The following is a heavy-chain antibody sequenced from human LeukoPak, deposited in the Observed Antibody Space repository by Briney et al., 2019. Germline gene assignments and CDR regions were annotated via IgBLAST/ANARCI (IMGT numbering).Heavy chain of an antibody. CDR3: ARAPTLTYYYGSGSYSGPSNYYGMDV. D-gene: IGHD3-10*01. V-gene: IGHV3-30-3*01. Sequence: PGGSLRLSCAASGFTFSSHAMHWVRQAPGKGLEWVAVISYDGSNKYYADSVKGRFTISRDNSKNTLYLQMNSLRAEDTAVYYCARAPTLTYYYGSGSYSGPSNYYGMDVWGQGTTVTVSS. CDR1: GFTFSSHA. CDR2: ISYDGSNK. J-gene: IGHJ6*02.